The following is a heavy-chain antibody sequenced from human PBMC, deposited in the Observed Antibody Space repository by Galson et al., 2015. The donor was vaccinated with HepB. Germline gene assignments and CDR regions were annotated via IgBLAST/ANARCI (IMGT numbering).Heavy chain of an antibody. CDR1: GGSISSYY. J-gene: IGHJ2*01. Sequence: ETLSLTCTVSGGSISSYYWSWIRQPPGKGLEWIGYIYYSGSTNYNPSLKSRVTISVDTSKNQFPLKLSSVTAADTAVYYCARDPSEEWELGGWYFDLWSRGTLVTVSS. CDR2: IYYSGST. V-gene: IGHV4-59*01. CDR3: ARDPSEEWELGGWYFDL. D-gene: IGHD1-26*01.